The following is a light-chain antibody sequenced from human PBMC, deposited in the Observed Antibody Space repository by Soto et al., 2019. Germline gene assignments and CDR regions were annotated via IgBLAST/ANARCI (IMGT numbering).Light chain of an antibody. CDR2: DAS. CDR1: QDISNY. J-gene: IGKJ5*01. CDR3: LQHNSYPLT. V-gene: IGKV1-17*01. Sequence: DIQMTQSPSSLSASVGDRVTITCQASQDISNYLNWYQQKPGKAPKLLIYDASSLESGVPSRFSGSGSGTEFTLTISSLQPDDFATYYCLQHNSYPLTFGQGTRLEIK.